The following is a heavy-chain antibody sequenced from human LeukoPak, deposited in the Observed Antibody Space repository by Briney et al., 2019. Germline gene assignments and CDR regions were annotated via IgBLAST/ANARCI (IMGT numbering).Heavy chain of an antibody. V-gene: IGHV4-31*03. CDR1: GGSISSGGYY. Sequence: PSETLSLTCTVSGGSISSGGYYWSWIRQHPGKGLEWIGYIYYSGNTYYNPSLTSRITISVDTSKNQFSLKLSSVTAADTAVYYCAGAAVVISATLVYYFDYWGQGTLVTVSS. CDR2: IYYSGNT. D-gene: IGHD4-23*01. CDR3: AGAAVVISATLVYYFDY. J-gene: IGHJ4*02.